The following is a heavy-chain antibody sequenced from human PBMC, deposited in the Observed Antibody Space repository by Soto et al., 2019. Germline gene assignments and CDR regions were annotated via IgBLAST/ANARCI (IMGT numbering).Heavy chain of an antibody. CDR2: IYYSGST. Sequence: PSETLSLTCTVSGGSISSGGYYWSWIRQHPGKGLEWIGYIYYSGSTYYNPSLKSRVTISVDTSKNQFSLKLSSVTAADTAVYYCARVDFGVVTIPEYYYYYMDVWGKGTTVTVS. V-gene: IGHV4-31*03. J-gene: IGHJ6*03. CDR1: GGSISSGGYY. D-gene: IGHD3-3*01. CDR3: ARVDFGVVTIPEYYYYYMDV.